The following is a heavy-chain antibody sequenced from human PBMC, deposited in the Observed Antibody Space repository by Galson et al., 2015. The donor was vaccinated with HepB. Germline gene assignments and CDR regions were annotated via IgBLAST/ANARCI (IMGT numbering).Heavy chain of an antibody. CDR1: GYTFTGYY. D-gene: IGHD4-17*01. CDR2: INPNGGGT. Sequence: SVKVSCKASGYTFTGYYMHWVRQAPGQGLEWMGWINPNGGGTNYAQKFQGRVTMTRDTSISTAYMELSRLRSDDTAVYYCARDSYGDYVRGADYWGQGTLVTVSS. V-gene: IGHV1-2*02. J-gene: IGHJ4*02. CDR3: ARDSYGDYVRGADY.